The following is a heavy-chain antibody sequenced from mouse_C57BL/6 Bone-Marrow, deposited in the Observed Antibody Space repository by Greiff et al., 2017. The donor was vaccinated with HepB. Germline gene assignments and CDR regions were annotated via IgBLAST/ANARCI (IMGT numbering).Heavy chain of an antibody. CDR2: IYPGDGDT. J-gene: IGHJ4*01. CDR3: ARNGEGYAMDY. V-gene: IGHV1-80*01. Sequence: QVHVKQSGAELVKPGASVKISCKASGYAFSSYWMNWVKQRPGKGLEWIGQIYPGDGDTNYNGKFKGKATLTADKSSSTAYMQLSSLTSEDSAVYFCARNGEGYAMDYWGQGTSVTVSS. CDR1: GYAFSSYW.